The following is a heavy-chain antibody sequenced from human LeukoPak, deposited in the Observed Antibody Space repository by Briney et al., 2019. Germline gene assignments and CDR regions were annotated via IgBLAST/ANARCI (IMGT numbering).Heavy chain of an antibody. V-gene: IGHV1-46*01. CDR2: ISPSGGDT. D-gene: IGHD4-23*01. J-gene: IGHJ4*02. Sequence: ASVKVSCKPSGYTFTRYYLHWVRQAPGQGLEWMGIISPSGGDTTYAQRFQDRLTMTRDTSTSTVYMELSSLRSEDTAVYYCARGGTAVTTNYFDYWGQGTLVTVSS. CDR1: GYTFTRYY. CDR3: ARGGTAVTTNYFDY.